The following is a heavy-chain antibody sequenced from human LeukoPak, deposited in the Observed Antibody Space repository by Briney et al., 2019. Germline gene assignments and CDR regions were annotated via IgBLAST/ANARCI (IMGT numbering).Heavy chain of an antibody. V-gene: IGHV3-23*01. CDR3: AKDPGDYDSSPGAFDI. J-gene: IGHJ3*02. CDR2: ISGSGGST. CDR1: GFTFSSYA. Sequence: GGSLRLSCAASGFTFSSYAMSWVRQAPGKGLEWVSAISGSGGSTYYADSVKGRFTISRDNSKNTLYLQMNSLRAEDTAVYYCAKDPGDYDSSPGAFDIWGQGTMVTVSS. D-gene: IGHD3-22*01.